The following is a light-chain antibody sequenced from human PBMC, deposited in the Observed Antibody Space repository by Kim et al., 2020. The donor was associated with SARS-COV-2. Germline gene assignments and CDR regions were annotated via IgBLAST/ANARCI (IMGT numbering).Light chain of an antibody. CDR1: ALPKQY. J-gene: IGLJ1*01. CDR3: QSADSSGTYEV. CDR2: KDS. Sequence: SYELTQPPSVSVAPGKTARITCSGDALPKQYAYWYQQKPGQAPVLVIYKDSERPSGIPERFSGSSSGTTVTLTISGVQAEDEADYYCQSADSSGTYEVFG. V-gene: IGLV3-25*03.